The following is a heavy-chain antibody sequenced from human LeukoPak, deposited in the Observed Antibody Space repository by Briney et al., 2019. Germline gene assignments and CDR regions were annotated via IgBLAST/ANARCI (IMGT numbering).Heavy chain of an antibody. D-gene: IGHD3-10*01. V-gene: IGHV3-11*04. CDR2: ISGSGAVT. J-gene: IGHJ3*02. Sequence: GVSLRLSCAASGFGFSDYYINWIRQAPGKGLEWISYISGSGAVTYYADSVKGRFTVSRDNARDSVYLQLNSLRAEDSAIYYCARSRGFSISDAFNIWGQGTKVTVSS. CDR3: ARSRGFSISDAFNI. CDR1: GFGFSDYY.